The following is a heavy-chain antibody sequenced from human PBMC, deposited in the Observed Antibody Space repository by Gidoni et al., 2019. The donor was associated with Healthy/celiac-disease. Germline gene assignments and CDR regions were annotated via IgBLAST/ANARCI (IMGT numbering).Heavy chain of an antibody. CDR2: ISYDGSNK. J-gene: IGHJ4*02. V-gene: IGHV3-30*04. Sequence: QVQLVESGGGVVQPGRSLRPHCAASGFTFSSYARHWVRQAPGKGLGCVSVISYDGSNKYYADSVKGRFTISRDNSKNTLYLQMNSLRAEDTAVYYCARVDVIVVVPAANYWGQGTLVTVSS. D-gene: IGHD2-2*01. CDR3: ARVDVIVVVPAANY. CDR1: GFTFSSYA.